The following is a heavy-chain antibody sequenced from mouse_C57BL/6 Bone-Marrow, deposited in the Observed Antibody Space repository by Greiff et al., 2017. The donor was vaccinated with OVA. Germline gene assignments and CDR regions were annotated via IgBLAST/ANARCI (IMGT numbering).Heavy chain of an antibody. CDR1: GYTFTSYG. J-gene: IGHJ2*01. Sequence: QVQLQQSGAELARPGASVKLSCKASGYTFTSYGISWVKQRTGQGLEWIGEIYPRSGNTYYNEKFKGKATLTADKSSSTAYMELRSLTSEDAAVYFCARVYDYADFDYWGQGTTLTVSS. V-gene: IGHV1-81*01. CDR2: IYPRSGNT. CDR3: ARVYDYADFDY. D-gene: IGHD2-4*01.